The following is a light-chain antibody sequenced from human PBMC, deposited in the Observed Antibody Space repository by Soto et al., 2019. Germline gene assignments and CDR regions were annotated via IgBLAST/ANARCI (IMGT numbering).Light chain of an antibody. J-gene: IGKJ3*01. V-gene: IGKV3-15*01. CDR2: GAS. CDR1: QSISSN. Sequence: EIAMTKSPATLSVSPGERATLSCRASQSISSNLAWYQQKPGQAPRLLIYGASTRATGIPATFSGSGSGTEFTLTISSLQSEDFAVYYCQQYNNWPFTFGPGTKVDIK. CDR3: QQYNNWPFT.